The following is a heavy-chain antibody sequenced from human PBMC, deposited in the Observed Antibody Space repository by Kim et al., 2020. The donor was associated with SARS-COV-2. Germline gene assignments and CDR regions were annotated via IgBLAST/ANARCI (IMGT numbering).Heavy chain of an antibody. D-gene: IGHD2-15*01. CDR3: AKGYCSGGSCYPYDAFDI. Sequence: GGSLRLSCAASGFTFSSYGMHWVRQAPGKGLEWVAVISYDGSNKYYADSVKGRFTISRDNSKNTLYLQMNSLRAEDTAVYYCAKGYCSGGSCYPYDAFDIWGQGTMVTVTS. CDR1: GFTFSSYG. J-gene: IGHJ3*02. V-gene: IGHV3-30*18. CDR2: ISYDGSNK.